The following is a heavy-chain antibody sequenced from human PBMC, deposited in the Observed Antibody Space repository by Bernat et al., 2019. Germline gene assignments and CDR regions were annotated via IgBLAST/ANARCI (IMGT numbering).Heavy chain of an antibody. V-gene: IGHV1-2*06. J-gene: IGHJ4*02. CDR1: GYTFTGYY. D-gene: IGHD2-15*01. CDR2: INPNSGGT. CDR3: ARPSCSGGSCYDY. Sequence: QVQLVQSGAEVKKPGASVKVSCKASGYTFTGYYMHWVRQAPGQGLEWMGRINPNSGGTNYAQKFQGRVTMTRDTSTSTVYMELSSLRSEDTAVYYCARPSCSGGSCYDYWGQGTLVTVSS.